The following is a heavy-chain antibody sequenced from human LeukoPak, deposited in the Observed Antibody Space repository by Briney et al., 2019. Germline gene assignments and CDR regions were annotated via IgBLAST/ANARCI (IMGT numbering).Heavy chain of an antibody. CDR3: ASEVYGSGSS. J-gene: IGHJ4*02. D-gene: IGHD3-10*01. CDR1: GFTFSSYE. CDR2: ISSSGSTI. V-gene: IGHV3-48*03. Sequence: GGSLRPSCAASGFTFSSYEMNWVRQAPGRGLEWVSYISSSGSTIYYADSVKGRFTISRDNAKNSLYLQMNSLRVEDTAVYYCASEVYGSGSSWGQGTLVTVSS.